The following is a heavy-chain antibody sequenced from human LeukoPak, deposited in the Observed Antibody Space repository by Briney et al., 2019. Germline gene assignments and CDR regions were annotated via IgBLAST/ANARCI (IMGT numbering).Heavy chain of an antibody. CDR1: GYTFTGYY. CDR2: INPNSGGT. D-gene: IGHD4-17*01. J-gene: IGHJ6*02. Sequence: VASVKVPCKASGYTFTGYYMHWVRQAPGQGLEWMGWINPNSGGTNYAQKFQGRVTMTRDTSISTAYMELSRLRSDDTAVYYCARAEVTNYYYYYGMDVWGQGTTVTVSS. V-gene: IGHV1-2*02. CDR3: ARAEVTNYYYYYGMDV.